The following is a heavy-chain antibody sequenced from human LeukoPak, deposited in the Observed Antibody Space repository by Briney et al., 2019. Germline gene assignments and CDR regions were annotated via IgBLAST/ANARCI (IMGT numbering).Heavy chain of an antibody. D-gene: IGHD3-10*01. CDR1: GGSISSGGYY. V-gene: IGHV4-30-2*03. CDR2: IYYSGTT. Sequence: SQTLSLTCTVSGGSISSGGYYWSWIRQHPGKGLEWIGSIYYSGTTYYNPSLKSRVTISLDTSQNQFSLRLTSVTAADTAVYYCASQVGYGSGTYYNKLFDYWGQGTLLTVSS. J-gene: IGHJ4*02. CDR3: ASQVGYGSGTYYNKLFDY.